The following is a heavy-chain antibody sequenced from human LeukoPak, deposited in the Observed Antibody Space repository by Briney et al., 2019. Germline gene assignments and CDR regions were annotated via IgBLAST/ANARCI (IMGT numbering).Heavy chain of an antibody. CDR3: ARDRTIGSGGSCPVGP. D-gene: IGHD2-15*01. CDR1: GFTDSSNY. V-gene: IGHV3-66*01. CDR2: IYSGGST. Sequence: GGSLRLSCAASGFTDSSNYMSWVRQAPGKGLEWASVIYSGGSTYYADSVKGRFTISRDNSKNTLYLQMNSLRAEDTAVYYCARDRTIGSGGSCPVGPWGQGTLVTVSS. J-gene: IGHJ5*02.